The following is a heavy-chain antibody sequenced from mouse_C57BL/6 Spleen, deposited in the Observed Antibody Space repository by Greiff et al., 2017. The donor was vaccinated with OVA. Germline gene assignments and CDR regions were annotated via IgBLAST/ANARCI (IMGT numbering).Heavy chain of an antibody. CDR1: GFSLTSYG. CDR3: ARHDYYGSSYGFAY. D-gene: IGHD1-1*01. CDR2: IWSDGST. Sequence: VQGVESGPGLVAPSQSLSITCTVSGFSLTSYGVHWVRQPPGKGLAWLVVIWSDGSTTYNSALKSRLSISKDNSKSQVFLKMNSLQTDDTAMYYCARHDYYGSSYGFAYWGQGTLVTVSA. V-gene: IGHV2-6-1*01. J-gene: IGHJ3*01.